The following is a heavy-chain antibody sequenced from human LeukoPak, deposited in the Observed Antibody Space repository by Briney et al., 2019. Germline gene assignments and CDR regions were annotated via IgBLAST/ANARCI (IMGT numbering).Heavy chain of an antibody. J-gene: IGHJ5*02. CDR2: IKQDGSEK. V-gene: IGHV3-7*03. CDR1: GFTFSSYW. Sequence: GGSLRLSCAASGFTFSSYWMSWVRQAPGKGLEWVAHIKQDGSEKYYVDSVKGRFTISRDNAKKSLYLQMNSLRAEDTAVYYCARVRAPTVTTDWFDPWGQGTLVTVSS. CDR3: ARVRAPTVTTDWFDP. D-gene: IGHD4-17*01.